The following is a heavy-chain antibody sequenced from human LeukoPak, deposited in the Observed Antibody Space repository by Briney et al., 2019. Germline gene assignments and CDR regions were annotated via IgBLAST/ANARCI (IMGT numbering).Heavy chain of an antibody. Sequence: PSGTLSLTCGVSGGSITSTNYWTLVRQPPGKGLEWTGEVNLQGSTNYNPSLMGRVAISVDMSENHVSLQLTSVTAADTAVYYCARERGPYRPLDYSGQGTLVTVSS. CDR2: VNLQGST. V-gene: IGHV4-4*02. CDR1: GGSITSTNY. J-gene: IGHJ4*02. CDR3: ARERGPYRPLDY.